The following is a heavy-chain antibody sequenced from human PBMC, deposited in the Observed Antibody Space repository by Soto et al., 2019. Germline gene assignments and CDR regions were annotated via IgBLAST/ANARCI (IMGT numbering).Heavy chain of an antibody. J-gene: IGHJ6*02. CDR3: ARARYFVWFEVYRSYYGMDV. V-gene: IGHV3-33*01. CDR1: GLTFSSYG. D-gene: IGHD3-9*01. CDR2: IWYDGSNK. Sequence: PGGSLSLSCASSGLTFSSYGMHWVRHAPGKGLEWVAVIWYDGSNKYYADSVKGRFTISRDNSKNTLYLQMNSLRAEDTAVYYCARARYFVWFEVYRSYYGMDVWGQGTPFTISS.